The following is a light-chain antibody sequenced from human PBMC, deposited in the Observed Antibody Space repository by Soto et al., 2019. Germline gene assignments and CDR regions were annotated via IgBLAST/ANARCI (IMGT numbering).Light chain of an antibody. CDR3: ASKAGSSRHVV. CDR1: RSDIGDSNY. V-gene: IGLV2-8*01. CDR2: EAI. J-gene: IGLJ2*01. Sequence: QSALTQPPSASGSPGQSVTISCTGSRSDIGDSNYVSWYQQHPRKAPKLIISEAINRPSGVPDRFSASKSGNTASLTISGLQAEDEADYYCASKAGSSRHVVFGGGTKVTVL.